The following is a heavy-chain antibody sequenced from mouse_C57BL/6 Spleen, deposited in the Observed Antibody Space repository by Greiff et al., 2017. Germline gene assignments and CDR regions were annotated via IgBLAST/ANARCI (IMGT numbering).Heavy chain of an antibody. D-gene: IGHD1-1*01. CDR1: GYTFTSYW. CDR2: IHPNSGST. Sequence: VQLQQPGAELVKPGASVKLSCKASGYTFTSYWMHWVKQRPGQGLEWIGMIHPNSGSTNYNEKFKSKATLTVDKSSSTAYMQLSSLTSEDSAVYYYSCLSYYYGSSPSFDYWGQGTTLTVSS. J-gene: IGHJ2*01. CDR3: SCLSYYYGSSPSFDY. V-gene: IGHV1-64*01.